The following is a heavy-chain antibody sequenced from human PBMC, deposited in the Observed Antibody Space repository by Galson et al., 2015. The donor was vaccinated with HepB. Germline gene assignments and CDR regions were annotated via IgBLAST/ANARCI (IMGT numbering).Heavy chain of an antibody. D-gene: IGHD3-22*01. CDR2: MNPNSGNT. Sequence: SVKVSCKASGYTLTSYDINWVRQATGQGLEWMGWMNPNSGNTGYAQKFQGRVTMTRNTSISTAYMELSSLRSEDTAVYYCARGYDSSGYYHTDFDYWGQGTLVTVSS. CDR1: GYTLTSYD. V-gene: IGHV1-8*01. J-gene: IGHJ4*02. CDR3: ARGYDSSGYYHTDFDY.